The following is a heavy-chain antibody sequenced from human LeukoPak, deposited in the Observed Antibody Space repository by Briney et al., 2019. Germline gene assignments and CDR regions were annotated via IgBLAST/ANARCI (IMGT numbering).Heavy chain of an antibody. CDR2: IYYSGST. D-gene: IGHD6-19*01. CDR1: GGSISGYY. CDR3: ARCVGSGAGLLFSAKHYYYYGMDV. J-gene: IGHJ6*02. Sequence: SETLSLTCTVSGGSISGYYWSWIRQPPGKGLEWIGDIYYSGSTNYNPSLKSRVTISVDTSKNQFSLKLSSVTAADTAVYYCARCVGSGAGLLFSAKHYYYYGMDVWGQGTTVTVSS. V-gene: IGHV4-59*01.